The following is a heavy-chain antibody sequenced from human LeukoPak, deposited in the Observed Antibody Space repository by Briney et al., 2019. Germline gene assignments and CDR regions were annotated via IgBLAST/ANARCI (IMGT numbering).Heavy chain of an antibody. CDR2: IYYSGNT. D-gene: IGHD1-26*01. CDR1: GLSISSSNSY. CDR3: ARDRVGATEGYYMDV. Sequence: SETLFLSCTVPGLSISSSNSYSGWIRQPPGKGLEWIGSIYYSGNTYYNASLKSQVSISIDTSKNQFSLKLSSVTAADTAVYYCARDRVGATEGYYMDVWGKGTTVTVSS. J-gene: IGHJ6*03. V-gene: IGHV4-39*07.